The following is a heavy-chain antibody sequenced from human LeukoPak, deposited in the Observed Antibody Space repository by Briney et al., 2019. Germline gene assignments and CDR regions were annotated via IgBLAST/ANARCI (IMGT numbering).Heavy chain of an antibody. V-gene: IGHV1-2*02. J-gene: IGHJ3*02. Sequence: ASVKVSRKASGYTFTGYYMHWVRQAPGQGLEWMGWINPNSGGTNYAQKFQGRVTMTRDTSISTAYMELSRLRSDDTAVYYCARDVEQQLPDAFDIWGQGTMVTVSS. CDR3: ARDVEQQLPDAFDI. CDR1: GYTFTGYY. D-gene: IGHD6-13*01. CDR2: INPNSGGT.